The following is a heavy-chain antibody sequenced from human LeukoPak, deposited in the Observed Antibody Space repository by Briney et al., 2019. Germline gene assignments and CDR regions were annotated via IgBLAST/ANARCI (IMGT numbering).Heavy chain of an antibody. Sequence: PGGSLRLSCAASGFTFSSAWMSWVRQTPGKGLEWVANIDEDGSEKYYADSVKGRFTTSRDNTKNSLYLQMNSLRAEDTAVYYCARSVSKGEIDYWGQGTLVTVSS. CDR2: IDEDGSEK. CDR1: GFTFSSAW. V-gene: IGHV3-7*01. J-gene: IGHJ4*02. CDR3: ARSVSKGEIDY.